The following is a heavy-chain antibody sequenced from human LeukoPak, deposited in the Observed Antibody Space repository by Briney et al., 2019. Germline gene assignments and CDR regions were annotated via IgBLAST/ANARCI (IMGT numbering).Heavy chain of an antibody. V-gene: IGHV4-59*12. CDR2: IYYSGST. Sequence: PSETLSLTCTVSGGSISSYYWNWIRQPPGKGLEWIGFIYYSGSTNYNPSLKSRVTISVDTSKNQFSLKLSSVTAADTAVYYCARYGEDIVVVPAAMTTGNWFDPWGQGTLVTVSS. CDR1: GGSISSYY. CDR3: ARYGEDIVVVPAAMTTGNWFDP. J-gene: IGHJ5*02. D-gene: IGHD2-2*01.